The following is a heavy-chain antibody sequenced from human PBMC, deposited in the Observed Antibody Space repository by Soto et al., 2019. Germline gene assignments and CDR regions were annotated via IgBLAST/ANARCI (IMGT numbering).Heavy chain of an antibody. CDR1: GYTFTSYY. J-gene: IGHJ4*02. Sequence: QVQLVQSGAEVKKPGASVKVSCKASGYTFTSYYMHWVRQAPGQGLEWMGIINPTSSTSYAQKFQGSVTMTGDTSTSTVYMELSSLRSEDTAVYYCARVYCSGGSCYGIDYWGQGTLVTVSS. D-gene: IGHD2-15*01. CDR3: ARVYCSGGSCYGIDY. V-gene: IGHV1-46*01. CDR2: INPTSST.